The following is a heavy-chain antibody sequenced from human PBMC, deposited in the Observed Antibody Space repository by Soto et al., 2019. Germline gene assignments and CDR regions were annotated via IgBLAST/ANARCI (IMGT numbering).Heavy chain of an antibody. CDR2: SSHDGSNR. Sequence: QVQLVESGGGVVQPGKSLRLSCVASGITLSLYAMHWVRQAPGKGLEWVAVSSHDGSNRFYADSVKGRFTISRDNSKNTLYLQLNSLTVEDTAVYYCAKDALPARPFDYYLDNWGQGTLVTVSS. V-gene: IGHV3-30*18. CDR3: AKDALPARPFDYYLDN. CDR1: GITLSLYA. J-gene: IGHJ4*02. D-gene: IGHD6-6*01.